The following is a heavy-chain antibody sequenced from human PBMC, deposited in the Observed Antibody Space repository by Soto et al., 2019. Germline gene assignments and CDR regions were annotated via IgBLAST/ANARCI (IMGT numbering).Heavy chain of an antibody. Sequence: PGGSLRLSCAASGFTVSSNYMHWVRQAPGKGLEWVAVISYDGSNKYYADSVKGRFTISRDNSKNTLYLQMNSLRAEDTAVYYCARSAIVVVVAADWFDPWGQGTLVTVSS. CDR3: ARSAIVVVVAADWFDP. D-gene: IGHD2-15*01. J-gene: IGHJ5*02. V-gene: IGHV3-30-3*01. CDR1: GFTVSSNY. CDR2: ISYDGSNK.